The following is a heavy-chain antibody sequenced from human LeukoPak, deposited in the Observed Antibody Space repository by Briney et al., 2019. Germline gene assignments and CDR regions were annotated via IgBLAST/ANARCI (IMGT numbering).Heavy chain of an antibody. CDR3: ARPEGGEMATSN. CDR2: IIPMLGIA. Sequence: GASVKVSCKASGGTFSSYAISWVRQAPGQGLEWMGRIIPMLGIANYAQKFQGRVTMTADKSTSTAYMELSSLRSEDTAVYYCARPEGGEMATSNWGQGTLVTVSS. V-gene: IGHV1-69*04. D-gene: IGHD5-12*01. CDR1: GGTFSSYA. J-gene: IGHJ4*02.